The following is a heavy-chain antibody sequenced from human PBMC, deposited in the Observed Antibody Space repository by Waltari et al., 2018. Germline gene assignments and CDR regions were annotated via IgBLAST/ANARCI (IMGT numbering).Heavy chain of an antibody. V-gene: IGHV1-3*01. CDR1: GYTFSNFA. Sequence: QVQFVQSGAEMKKPGASVKVSCKASGYTFSNFALLWLRQAPGQRLEWIGWINAGNGDTRCSQRFQGRVTITRDTAATTGYMELSSLTSEDTAVYYCARGGEVAVSGIYYYHYGMDVWGPGTTVTVSS. CDR3: ARGGEVAVSGIYYYHYGMDV. CDR2: INAGNGDT. D-gene: IGHD6-19*01. J-gene: IGHJ6*02.